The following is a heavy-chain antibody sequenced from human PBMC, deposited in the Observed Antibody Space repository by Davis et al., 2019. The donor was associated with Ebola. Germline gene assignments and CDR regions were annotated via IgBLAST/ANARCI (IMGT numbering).Heavy chain of an antibody. Sequence: HSQTLSLTCAISGDGVPSGSTGWNWIRQSPSRGLEWLGRTYYSSKWFNDYAVSVKSRITVNPDTSKNQFSLQLDSVTPEDTAVYYCARGWLRSGLDYWGQGILVTVSS. D-gene: IGHD5-12*01. J-gene: IGHJ4*02. CDR1: GDGVPSGSTG. V-gene: IGHV6-1*01. CDR2: TYYSSKWFN. CDR3: ARGWLRSGLDY.